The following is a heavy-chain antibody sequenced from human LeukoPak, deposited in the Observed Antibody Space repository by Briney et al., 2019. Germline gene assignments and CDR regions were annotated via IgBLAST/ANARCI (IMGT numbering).Heavy chain of an antibody. Sequence: ASVKVSCKASGASFTNYYIHWVRQAPGQGLEWVGLIYPGGGWTNYAQKFQGRVTITTDTSTGTVYMELSSLRSEDTAVYCCARDMPHNCFDPWGQGTLVTVSP. V-gene: IGHV1-46*01. CDR3: ARDMPHNCFDP. J-gene: IGHJ5*02. D-gene: IGHD2-2*01. CDR1: GASFTNYY. CDR2: IYPGGGWT.